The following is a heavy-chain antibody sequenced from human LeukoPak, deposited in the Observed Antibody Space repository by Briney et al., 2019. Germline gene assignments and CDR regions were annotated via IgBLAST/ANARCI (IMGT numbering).Heavy chain of an antibody. D-gene: IGHD3-22*01. CDR1: GFTVRSNY. Sequence: GGSLRLSCAASGFTVRSNYMSWVRQAPGKGLERVSAISGSGGSTYYADSVKGRFTISRDNSKNTLYLQMNSLRAEDTAVYYCAKDPYYYDSSGPEGINYWGQGTLVTVSS. CDR2: ISGSGGST. CDR3: AKDPYYYDSSGPEGINY. J-gene: IGHJ4*02. V-gene: IGHV3-23*01.